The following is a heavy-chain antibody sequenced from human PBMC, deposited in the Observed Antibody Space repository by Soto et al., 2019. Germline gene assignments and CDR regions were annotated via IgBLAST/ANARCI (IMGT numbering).Heavy chain of an antibody. V-gene: IGHV3-30*18. CDR2: ISYDGSKI. Sequence: QVQLVESGGGVVQPGKSLRLSCAVSGFTFSARGRHWDLQAPGKGLEWVAVISYDGSKIYYGDSVKGRFTISRDNSNNTLSLQMNSLRPEDTAVYYCANSFRSSGYYYLEDWGQGTLVTVSS. CDR1: GFTFSARG. D-gene: IGHD3-22*01. J-gene: IGHJ4*02. CDR3: ANSFRSSGYYYLED.